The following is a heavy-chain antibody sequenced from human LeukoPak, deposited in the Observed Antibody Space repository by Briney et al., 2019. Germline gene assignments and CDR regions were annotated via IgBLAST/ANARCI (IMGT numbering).Heavy chain of an antibody. V-gene: IGHV1-8*01. CDR2: MNPNSGNT. CDR1: GYTFTSFD. CDR3: AREYYYDSRGQALDI. D-gene: IGHD3-22*01. Sequence: ASVKVSCKASGYTFTSFDMNWVRQATGQGLEWMGWMNPNSGNTGYAQKFQGRVTMTRNTSISTAYMELSSLRSEDTAVYYCAREYYYDSRGQALDIWGQGTMVTVSS. J-gene: IGHJ3*02.